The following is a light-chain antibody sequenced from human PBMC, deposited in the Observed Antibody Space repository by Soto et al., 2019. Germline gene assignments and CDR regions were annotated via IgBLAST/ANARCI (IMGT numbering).Light chain of an antibody. CDR2: GAS. CDR1: QSVSSSY. V-gene: IGKV3-20*01. CDR3: QQYGSSRWT. Sequence: EIVLTQSPGTLSLSPGERATLSCRSSQSVSSSYLAWFQLKPGQAPRLLIYGASSRATGITDRFSGSGSGADFTLTISGLEPEDFAVYYCQQYGSSRWTLGQWTKVDIK. J-gene: IGKJ1*01.